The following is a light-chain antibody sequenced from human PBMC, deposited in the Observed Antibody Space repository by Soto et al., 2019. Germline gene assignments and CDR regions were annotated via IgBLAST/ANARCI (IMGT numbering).Light chain of an antibody. CDR2: GAS. V-gene: IGKV3-20*01. CDR3: PQYGSSPPYT. CDR1: QSVSSSY. J-gene: IGKJ2*01. Sequence: EIVLTQSPGTLSLSPGERATLSCRASQSVSSSYLAWYQQKPGQAPRLLIYGASSRATGIPDRFSGSGSGTDFTVTISRLEPEDFAVYYCPQYGSSPPYTFGQGTKLEIK.